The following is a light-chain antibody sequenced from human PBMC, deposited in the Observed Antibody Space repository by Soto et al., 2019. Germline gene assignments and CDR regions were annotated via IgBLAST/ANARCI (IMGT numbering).Light chain of an antibody. V-gene: IGLV4-69*01. J-gene: IGLJ2*01. CDR2: LNSDGSH. Sequence: QLVLTQSPSASASLGASVELTCTLSSGHSSYAIAWHQQQPEKGPRYLMKLNSDGSHSKGDGIPDRFSGSSSGAERYLTISSLQSEDEADYYCQTWGTGIQNVVFGGGTKLTVL. CDR3: QTWGTGIQNVV. CDR1: SGHSSYA.